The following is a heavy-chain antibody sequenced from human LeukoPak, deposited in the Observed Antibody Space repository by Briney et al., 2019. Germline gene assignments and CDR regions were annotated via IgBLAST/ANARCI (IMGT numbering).Heavy chain of an antibody. Sequence: GASVKVSCKASGYTFTGYFLHWVRRAPGQGFEWMGWINPNSGDTSYTQTFQGRVTMTRDTSISTAYMELSSLRSEDTAVYYCASSRTPGHAVTTSFDYWGQGSLVTVSS. CDR3: ASSRTPGHAVTTSFDY. V-gene: IGHV1-2*02. D-gene: IGHD4-17*01. J-gene: IGHJ4*02. CDR1: GYTFTGYF. CDR2: INPNSGDT.